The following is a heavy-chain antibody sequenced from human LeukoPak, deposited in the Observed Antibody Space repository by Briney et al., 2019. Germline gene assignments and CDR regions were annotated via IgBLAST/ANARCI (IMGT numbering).Heavy chain of an antibody. D-gene: IGHD3-10*01. CDR1: GYTFTGYY. J-gene: IGHJ4*02. CDR2: INPNSGGT. Sequence: ASVKVSCKASGYTFTGYYMHWVRQAPGQGLEWMGWINPNSGGTNYAQKFQGRVTMTRDTSISTAYMELSRLRSDDTAVYYCARVPYGSGSYYSLDYWGQGTLVTVSS. CDR3: ARVPYGSGSYYSLDY. V-gene: IGHV1-2*02.